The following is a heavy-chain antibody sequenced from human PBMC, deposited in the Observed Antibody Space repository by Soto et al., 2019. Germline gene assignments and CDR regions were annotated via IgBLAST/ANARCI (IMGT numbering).Heavy chain of an antibody. J-gene: IGHJ5*02. D-gene: IGHD6-6*01. Sequence: GGSLRLSCAASGFTFDDYAMHWVRQAPGKGLEWVSLISGDGGSTYYADSVKGRFTISRDNSKNSLYLQMNSLRTEDTALYYCAKGGIAARPDENWFDPWGQGTLVTVSS. V-gene: IGHV3-43*02. CDR3: AKGGIAARPDENWFDP. CDR1: GFTFDDYA. CDR2: ISGDGGST.